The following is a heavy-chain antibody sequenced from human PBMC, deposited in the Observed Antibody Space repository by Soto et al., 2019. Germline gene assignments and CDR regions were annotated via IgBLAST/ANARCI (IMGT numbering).Heavy chain of an antibody. CDR1: GGSISSGDYY. Sequence: SETLSLTCTVSGGSISSGDYYWSWIRQAPGKGLEWIGYIYYSGSTYYNPSLKSRVTISVDTSKNQFSLNLSSVTAADTAVYYCARDSDYFGSSAYYRFDYWGQGTLVTVSS. J-gene: IGHJ4*02. CDR3: ARDSDYFGSSAYYRFDY. V-gene: IGHV4-30-4*01. D-gene: IGHD3-22*01. CDR2: IYYSGST.